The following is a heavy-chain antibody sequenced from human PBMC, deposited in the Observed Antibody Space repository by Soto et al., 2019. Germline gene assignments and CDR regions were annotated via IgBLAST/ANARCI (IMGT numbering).Heavy chain of an antibody. V-gene: IGHV4-4*02. CDR2: VYHSGST. J-gene: IGHJ4*02. D-gene: IGHD6-19*01. CDR1: GASINTNW. Sequence: SETLSLTCAVSGASINTNWWSWVRQPPGKGLEWIGEVYHSGSTNYNPSLMGRVTILLDKSSNQLSLQLSSVTAADTAVYYCARHIAVAGTRGFDYWGKGTLVTVSS. CDR3: ARHIAVAGTRGFDY.